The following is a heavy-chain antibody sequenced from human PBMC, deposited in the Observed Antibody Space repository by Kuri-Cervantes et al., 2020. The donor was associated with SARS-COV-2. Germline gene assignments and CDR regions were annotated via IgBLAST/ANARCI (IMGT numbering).Heavy chain of an antibody. Sequence: SETLSLTCTVSGGSISSSSYYWGWIRQPPGKGLEWIGSIYYSGSTNYNPSLKSRVTISVDTSKNQFSLKLSSVTAADTAVYYCARVQPLTIFGVVIIDAFDIWGQGTMVTVSS. D-gene: IGHD3-3*01. CDR3: ARVQPLTIFGVVIIDAFDI. CDR2: IYYSGST. CDR1: GGSISSSSYY. V-gene: IGHV4-39*07. J-gene: IGHJ3*02.